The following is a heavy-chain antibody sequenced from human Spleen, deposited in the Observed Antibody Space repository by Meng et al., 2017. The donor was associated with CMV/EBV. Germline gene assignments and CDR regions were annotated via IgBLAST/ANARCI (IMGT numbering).Heavy chain of an antibody. CDR2: IKQDGSEK. CDR1: GFTFSSYW. Sequence: GGSLRLSCAASGFTFSSYWMTWVRQAPGKGLEWVANIKQDGSEKYYVDSVKGRFTISRDNAKNSLYLQMNSLRAEDTAVYYCARACSSTSCYLGSVDYWGQGTLVTVSS. D-gene: IGHD2-2*01. V-gene: IGHV3-7*01. J-gene: IGHJ4*02. CDR3: ARACSSTSCYLGSVDY.